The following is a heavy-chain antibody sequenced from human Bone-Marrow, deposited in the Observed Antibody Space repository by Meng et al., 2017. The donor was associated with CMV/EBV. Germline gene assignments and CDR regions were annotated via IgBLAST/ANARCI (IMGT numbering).Heavy chain of an antibody. J-gene: IGHJ4*02. CDR3: ARDGPDYGDYVNFDY. V-gene: IGHV1-18*01. CDR2: ISAYNGKT. CDR1: GYTFTGYG. Sequence: SVKVSCKASGYTFTGYGISWLRLAPGQGLEWMAWISAYNGKTNYAQKFQGRVTMTTDTSTTTAYMELRSLRSDDTAVYYCARDGPDYGDYVNFDYWGQGTLVTVSS. D-gene: IGHD4-17*01.